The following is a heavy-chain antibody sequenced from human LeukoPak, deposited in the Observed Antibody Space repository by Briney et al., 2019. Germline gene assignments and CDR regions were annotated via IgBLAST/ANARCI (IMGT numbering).Heavy chain of an antibody. CDR2: IDPNTGGT. J-gene: IGHJ4*02. V-gene: IGHV1-2*06. CDR3: ARGVGWHTSDYYFETEDY. CDR1: GYTFTNYY. D-gene: IGHD3-22*01. Sequence: ASVKVSCKTSGYTFTNYYIHWVRQAPGQGLEWMGRIDPNTGGTKSAKNFQGRVTMTRDTSIATAYMELSSLRSDDTAEYYCARGVGWHTSDYYFETEDYWGQGTLVTVSS.